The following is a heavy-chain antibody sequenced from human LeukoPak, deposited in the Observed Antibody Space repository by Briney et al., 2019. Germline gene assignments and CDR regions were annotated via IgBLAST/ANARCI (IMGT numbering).Heavy chain of an antibody. CDR3: ARARYDYVWGSYRYRFDP. CDR1: GGSISSYY. J-gene: IGHJ5*02. D-gene: IGHD3-16*02. V-gene: IGHV4-59*01. CDR2: IYYSGST. Sequence: SETLSLTCTVSGGSISSYYWSWIRQPPGKGLEWIGYIYYSGSTNYNPSLKSRVTISVDTSKNQFSLKLSSVTAADTAVYYCARARYDYVWGSYRYRFDPWGQGTLVTVSS.